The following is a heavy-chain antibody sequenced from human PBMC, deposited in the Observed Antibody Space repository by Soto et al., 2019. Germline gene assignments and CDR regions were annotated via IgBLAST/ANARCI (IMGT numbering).Heavy chain of an antibody. J-gene: IGHJ4*02. CDR3: TTARTVYYYDCREEVDY. CDR1: GFTFSNAW. V-gene: IGHV3-15*07. D-gene: IGHD3-22*01. Sequence: PGGSLRLSCAASGFTFSNAWMNWVRQAPGKGLEWVGRIKSKTDGGTTDYAAPVKGRFTISRDDSKNTLYLQMNSLKTEDTAVYYCTTARTVYYYDCREEVDYWGQGTLVTVSS. CDR2: IKSKTDGGTT.